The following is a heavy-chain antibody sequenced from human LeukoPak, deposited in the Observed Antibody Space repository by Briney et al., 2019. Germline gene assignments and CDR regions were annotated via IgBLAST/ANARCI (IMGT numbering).Heavy chain of an antibody. V-gene: IGHV4-34*01. D-gene: IGHD4-17*01. CDR2: INHSGST. J-gene: IGHJ6*04. Sequence: SETLSLTCAVYGGSFRGYYWSWIRQPPGKGLEWIGEINHSGSTNYNPSLKSRVTISVDTSKNQFSLKLSSVTAADTAVYYCARTPRKVTTYYYGMDVWGKGTTVTVSS. CDR1: GGSFRGYY. CDR3: ARTPRKVTTYYYGMDV.